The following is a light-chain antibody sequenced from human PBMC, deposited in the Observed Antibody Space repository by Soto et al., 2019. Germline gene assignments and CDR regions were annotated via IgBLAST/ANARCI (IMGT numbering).Light chain of an antibody. CDR1: SSDVGGYTY. CDR3: SSYAGSNNYV. CDR2: EVS. V-gene: IGLV2-8*01. Sequence: QSALTQPPSASGSPGQSVTISCTGTSSDVGGYTYVSWYQQHPGIAPKLMIYEVSKRPSGVPDRFSGSKSGNTASLTVSGLQAEDEADYYCSSYAGSNNYVFGTGTKLTVL. J-gene: IGLJ1*01.